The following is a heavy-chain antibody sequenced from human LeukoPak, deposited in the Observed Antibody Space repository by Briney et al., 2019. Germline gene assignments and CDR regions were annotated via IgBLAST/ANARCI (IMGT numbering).Heavy chain of an antibody. CDR2: ISSSSSYI. D-gene: IGHD5-12*01. CDR3: ARDGGSAATITNWFDP. CDR1: GFTLSSYS. J-gene: IGHJ5*02. V-gene: IGHV3-21*01. Sequence: GGSLRLSCAASGFTLSSYSMNWVRQAPGKGLEWVSSISSSSSYIYYADSVKGRFTISRDNAKNSLYLQMNSLRAEDTAVYYCARDGGSAATITNWFDPWGQGTLVTVSS.